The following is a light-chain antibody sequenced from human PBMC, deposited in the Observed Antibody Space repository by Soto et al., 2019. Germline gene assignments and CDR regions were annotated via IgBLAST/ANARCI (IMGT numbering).Light chain of an antibody. CDR2: VAS. V-gene: IGKV3-15*01. CDR3: QQYNVWPLS. J-gene: IGKJ4*01. Sequence: EIVMTQSPVTLSVSPGERATLSCRASQSVSSDLAWYQQKPGQTPTLLLYVASTRATGIPARFSGSGSGTEFTLTISSLQAEDFSVSYFQQYNVWPLSFGGGTKVEFK. CDR1: QSVSSD.